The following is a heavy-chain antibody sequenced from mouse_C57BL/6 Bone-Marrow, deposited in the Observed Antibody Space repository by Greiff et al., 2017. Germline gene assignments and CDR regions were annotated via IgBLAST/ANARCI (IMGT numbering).Heavy chain of an antibody. D-gene: IGHD1-1*01. J-gene: IGHJ1*03. CDR1: GFTFSSYG. CDR3: ARRDRGLRWKYFDV. CDR2: ISSGGSYT. Sequence: EVQGVESGGDLVKPGGSLKLSCAASGFTFSSYGMSWVRQTPDKRLEWVATISSGGSYTYYPDSVKGRFTISRDNAKNTLYLQMSSLKSEDTAMYYCARRDRGLRWKYFDVWGTGTTVTVSS. V-gene: IGHV5-6*01.